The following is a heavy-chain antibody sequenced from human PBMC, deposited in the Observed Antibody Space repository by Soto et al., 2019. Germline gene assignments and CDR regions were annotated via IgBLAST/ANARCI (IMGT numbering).Heavy chain of an antibody. J-gene: IGHJ6*02. V-gene: IGHV1-69*13. Sequence: SVKVSCKASGGTFSSYAISWVRQAPGQGLEWMGGIIPIFGTANYAQKFQGRVTITADESTSTAYMELSRLRSDDTAVYYCARVWGVDTAMAPNYYYYYGMDVWGQGTTVTVSS. CDR2: IIPIFGTA. CDR1: GGTFSSYA. D-gene: IGHD5-18*01. CDR3: ARVWGVDTAMAPNYYYYYGMDV.